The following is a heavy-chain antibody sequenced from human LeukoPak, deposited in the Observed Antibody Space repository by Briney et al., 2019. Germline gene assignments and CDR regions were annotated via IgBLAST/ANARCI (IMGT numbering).Heavy chain of an antibody. D-gene: IGHD2-2*01. CDR1: GGTFSSYA. J-gene: IGHJ4*02. CDR3: ARGSSPTTTISYFDY. V-gene: IGHV1-69*04. Sequence: GASVKVSCKASGGTFSSYAISWVRQAPGQGLEWMGRIIPILGIANYAQKFQGRVTITADKSTSTAYMELSSLRSEDTAVYYCARGSSPTTTISYFDYWGQGTLVTVSS. CDR2: IIPILGIA.